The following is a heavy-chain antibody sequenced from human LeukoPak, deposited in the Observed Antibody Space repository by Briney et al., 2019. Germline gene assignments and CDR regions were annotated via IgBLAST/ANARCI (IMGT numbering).Heavy chain of an antibody. V-gene: IGHV4-59*01. CDR3: AREQEYSSSPDAFDI. Sequence: SETLSLTCTVSGGSISSYYWSWLRQPPGKGLEWIGYIYYSGSTNYNPSLKSRVTISVDTSKNQFSLKLSSVTAADTAVYYCAREQEYSSSPDAFDIWGQGTMVTVSS. D-gene: IGHD6-6*01. CDR2: IYYSGST. J-gene: IGHJ3*02. CDR1: GGSISSYY.